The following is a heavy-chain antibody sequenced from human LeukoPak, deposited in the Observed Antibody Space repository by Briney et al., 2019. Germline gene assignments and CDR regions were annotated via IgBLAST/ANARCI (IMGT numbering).Heavy chain of an antibody. CDR2: INPNSGGT. Sequence: ASVKVSCKASGYTFTSYYMHWVRQAPGQGLEWMGWINPNSGGTNYAQKFQGRVTITRDTSISTAYMELSRLRSGDTAVYYCARDILNRWYYFDYWRQGSLVSVCS. CDR3: ARDILNRWYYFDY. D-gene: IGHD4-23*01. CDR1: GYTFTSYY. J-gene: IGHJ4*02. V-gene: IGHV1-2*02.